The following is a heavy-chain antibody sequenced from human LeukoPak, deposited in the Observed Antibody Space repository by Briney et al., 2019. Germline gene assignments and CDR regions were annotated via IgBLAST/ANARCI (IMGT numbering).Heavy chain of an antibody. CDR1: GYTFTSYD. CDR2: MNPNSGNT. Sequence: ASVKVSCKASGYTFTSYDINWVRQATGQGLEWMGWMNPNSGNTGYAQKFQGRVTMTRNTSTSTAYMELSSLRSEDTAVYYCARAQKIMVYAIGYWGQGTLVTVSS. J-gene: IGHJ4*02. D-gene: IGHD2-8*01. V-gene: IGHV1-8*01. CDR3: ARAQKIMVYAIGY.